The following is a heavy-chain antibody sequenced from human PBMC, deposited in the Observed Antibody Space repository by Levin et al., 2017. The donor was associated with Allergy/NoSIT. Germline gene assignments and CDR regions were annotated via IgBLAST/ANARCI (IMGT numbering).Heavy chain of an antibody. J-gene: IGHJ4*02. CDR3: ASDNYFDSSGSYRLDY. CDR2: VFSTGTT. CDR1: GGSIGNYY. V-gene: IGHV4-59*01. D-gene: IGHD3-22*01. Sequence: SETLSLTCTVSGGSIGNYYWNWIRQPPGKGLERIGYVFSTGTTYYSPSLKSRVTISVDTSKNQISLRLASVTAADTAVYYCASDNYFDSSGSYRLDYWGQGTLVTVSS.